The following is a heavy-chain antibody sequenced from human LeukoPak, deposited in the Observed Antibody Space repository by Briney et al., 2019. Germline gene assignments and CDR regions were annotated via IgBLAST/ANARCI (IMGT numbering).Heavy chain of an antibody. J-gene: IGHJ3*02. CDR1: GASIRRGDYY. V-gene: IGHV4-30-4*01. Sequence: SQTLSLTCTVSGASIRRGDYYWSWIRQPPGKGLEWIGYIYDSGSTYYNPSLKSRITISVDTSENRFSLKLSSVTATDTAVYYCARDCSGGSCYGAFDIWGQGTMVTVSS. D-gene: IGHD2-15*01. CDR2: IYDSGST. CDR3: ARDCSGGSCYGAFDI.